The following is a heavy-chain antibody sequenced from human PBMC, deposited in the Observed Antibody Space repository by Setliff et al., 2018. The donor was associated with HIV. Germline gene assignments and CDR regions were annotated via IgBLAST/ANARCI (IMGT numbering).Heavy chain of an antibody. Sequence: PSETLSLTCTVSAYSISSDNYWDWIRQPPGMGLDWIGSICQSGSNNSNPSLKSRITISIDTSKNQFSLKLRSVTAADTAVYYCARFEVTTVTTRDYWGQGTLVTVSS. CDR1: AYSISSDNY. V-gene: IGHV4-38-2*02. J-gene: IGHJ4*02. D-gene: IGHD4-17*01. CDR2: ICQSGSN. CDR3: ARFEVTTVTTRDY.